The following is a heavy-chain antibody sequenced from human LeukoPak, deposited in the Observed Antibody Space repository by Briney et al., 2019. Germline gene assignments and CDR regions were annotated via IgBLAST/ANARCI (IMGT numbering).Heavy chain of an antibody. CDR1: GFTFSSYG. Sequence: GGSLRLSCAASGFTFSSYGMHWVRQAPGKGLEWVAVISYDVGKKYYADSVKGRFTISRDNSKNTLYLQMNSLRAEDTAVYYCARPPGGYSSNFDYWGQGTLVTVSS. J-gene: IGHJ4*02. V-gene: IGHV3-30*03. D-gene: IGHD6-13*01. CDR3: ARPPGGYSSNFDY. CDR2: ISYDVGKK.